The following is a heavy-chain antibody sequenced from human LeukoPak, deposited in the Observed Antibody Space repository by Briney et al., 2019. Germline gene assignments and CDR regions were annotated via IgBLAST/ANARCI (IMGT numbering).Heavy chain of an antibody. CDR2: INPSGGST. V-gene: IGHV1-46*01. Sequence: GASVKVSCKASGYTFAIYYIHWVRQAPGQGLEWMGIINPSGGSTSYTQKFQGRLTMTRDTSTSTVYMELSSLRSEDTAVYCCARAKGLFDHWGQGTLVTVSS. CDR3: ARAKGLFDH. J-gene: IGHJ4*02. CDR1: GYTFAIYY.